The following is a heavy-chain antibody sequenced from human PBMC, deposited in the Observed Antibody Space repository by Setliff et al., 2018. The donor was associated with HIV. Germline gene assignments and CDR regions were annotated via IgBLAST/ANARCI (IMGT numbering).Heavy chain of an antibody. CDR3: TRGPLPRADY. V-gene: IGHV4-34*01. J-gene: IGHJ4*02. CDR2: INHRKHT. Sequence: SETLSLTCVVYGGSFGGYYWSWIRQPPGKGLEWIGEINHRKHTNYNPSLKSRVTMSVDTSKNQFSLKLSAVTAADTAVYYCTRGPLPRADYWGQGTLVTVSS. CDR1: GGSFGGYY.